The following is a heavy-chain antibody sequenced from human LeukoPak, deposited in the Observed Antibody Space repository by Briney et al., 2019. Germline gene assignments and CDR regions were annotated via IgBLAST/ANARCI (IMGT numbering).Heavy chain of an antibody. J-gene: IGHJ3*02. V-gene: IGHV1-69*13. D-gene: IGHD2-2*02. CDR3: ARDSYYCSSTSCYSDMAFDI. CDR2: IIPIFGTA. Sequence: ASVKVSCKASGGTFSSYAISWVRQAPGQGLEWMGGIIPIFGTANYAQKFQGRVTITADESTSTAYMELSSLRSEDTAVYYCARDSYYCSSTSCYSDMAFDIWGQGTMVTVSS. CDR1: GGTFSSYA.